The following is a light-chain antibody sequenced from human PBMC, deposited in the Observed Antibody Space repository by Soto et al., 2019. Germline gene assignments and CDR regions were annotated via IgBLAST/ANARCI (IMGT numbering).Light chain of an antibody. CDR3: SSYTSSSIFVV. Sequence: QSVLTQPASVSGSPGQSITISCTGTSSDVGGYNYVSWYQQHPGKAPKLMIYEVSNRPSGVSNRFSGSKSGNTASLTISGLQAEDEADYYCSSYTSSSIFVVLGGGTKLTVL. V-gene: IGLV2-14*01. CDR1: SSDVGGYNY. J-gene: IGLJ2*01. CDR2: EVS.